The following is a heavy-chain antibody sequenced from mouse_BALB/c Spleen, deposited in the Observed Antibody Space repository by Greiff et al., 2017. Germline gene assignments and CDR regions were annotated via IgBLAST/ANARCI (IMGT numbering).Heavy chain of an antibody. CDR2: ISYSGST. Sequence: EVMLVESGPGLVKPSQSLSLTCTVTGYSITSDYAWNWIRQFPGNKLEWMGYISYSGSTSYNPSLKSRISITRDTSKNQFFLQLNSVTTEDTATYYCARTDYGSSYREYYFDYWGQGTTLTVSS. CDR1: GYSITSDYA. CDR3: ARTDYGSSYREYYFDY. J-gene: IGHJ2*01. D-gene: IGHD1-1*01. V-gene: IGHV3-2*02.